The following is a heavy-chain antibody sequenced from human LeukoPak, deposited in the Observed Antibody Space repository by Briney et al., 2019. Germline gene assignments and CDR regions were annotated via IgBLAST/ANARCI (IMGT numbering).Heavy chain of an antibody. CDR1: GFTFNTYT. D-gene: IGHD3-16*02. V-gene: IGHV3-7*01. J-gene: IGHJ4*02. CDR2: IKQDGSEK. CDR3: ASGYTFDY. Sequence: GGSPRLSCAASGFTFNTYTMNWVRQAPGKGLEWVANIKQDGSEKYYVDSVKGRFTISRDNAKNSLYLQMNSLRAEDTAVYYCASGYTFDYWGQGTLVTVSS.